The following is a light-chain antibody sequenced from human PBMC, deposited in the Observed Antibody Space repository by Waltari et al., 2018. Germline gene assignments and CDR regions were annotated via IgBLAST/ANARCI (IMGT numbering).Light chain of an antibody. CDR2: DAS. CDR1: QRVSSY. CDR3: QQRSNWLT. Sequence: EIVLTQSPAPLSLSPGERATLSFRASQRVSSYLAWYQQKPGQAPRLLIYDASNRATGIPARFSGSGSGTDFTLTISSLEPEDFAVYYCQQRSNWLTFGGGTKVEIK. J-gene: IGKJ4*01. V-gene: IGKV3-11*01.